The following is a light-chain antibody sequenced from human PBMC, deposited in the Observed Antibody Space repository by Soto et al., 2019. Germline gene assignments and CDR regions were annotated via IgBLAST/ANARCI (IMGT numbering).Light chain of an antibody. V-gene: IGKV3-20*01. CDR1: QSVSSHY. CDR3: QQYGSSPQT. CDR2: AAS. J-gene: IGKJ1*01. Sequence: GLTQSPGTLSFSPGERATLSFRASQSVSSHYLAWFQQEPGQAPRLLIYAASSRATGIPDRFSGSGSGTDFTLTISRLEPEDFAVYYCQQYGSSPQTFGQGTKVDIK.